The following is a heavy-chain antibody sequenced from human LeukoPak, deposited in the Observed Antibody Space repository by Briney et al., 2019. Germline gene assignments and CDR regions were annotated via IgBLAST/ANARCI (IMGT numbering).Heavy chain of an antibody. V-gene: IGHV5-51*01. CDR3: ARRGYNWNSHYYMDV. Sequence: PGESLQISCKGSGYSFTSYWIGWVRQMPGKGLEWMGIIYPGDSDTRYSPSFQGQVTISADKSISTAYLQWSSLKASDTAMYYCARRGYNWNSHYYMDVWGKGTTVTVSS. CDR1: GYSFTSYW. J-gene: IGHJ6*03. D-gene: IGHD1-7*01. CDR2: IYPGDSDT.